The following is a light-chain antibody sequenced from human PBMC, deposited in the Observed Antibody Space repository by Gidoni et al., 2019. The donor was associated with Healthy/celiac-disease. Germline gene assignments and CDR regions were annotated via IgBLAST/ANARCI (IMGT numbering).Light chain of an antibody. Sequence: DIQMTQSPSFLSASVGERVTITCQASQDISNYLNWYQQKPGKAPKLLIYAASNLETGVPSRFSGSGSGTDFTFTISSLQPEDIATYYCQQYDNLLLTFGGGTKVEIK. CDR2: AAS. CDR1: QDISNY. V-gene: IGKV1-33*01. J-gene: IGKJ4*01. CDR3: QQYDNLLLT.